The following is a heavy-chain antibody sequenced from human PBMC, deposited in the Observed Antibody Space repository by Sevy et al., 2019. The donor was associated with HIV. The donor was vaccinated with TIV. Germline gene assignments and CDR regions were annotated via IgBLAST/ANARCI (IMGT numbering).Heavy chain of an antibody. CDR2: IKQDMSEK. CDR1: GFTFSSYW. V-gene: IGHV3-7*01. D-gene: IGHD3-10*02. J-gene: IGHJ4*02. Sequence: GGSLRLSCAASGFTFSSYWMTWVRQAPGKGLEWVANIKQDMSEKYYADSVKGRFTISRDSARNSLYLQMESLRVEDKDGYYYASAKQVTMFVVIGGLYFDFWGQGTLVTVSS. CDR3: ASAKQVTMFVVIGGLYFDF.